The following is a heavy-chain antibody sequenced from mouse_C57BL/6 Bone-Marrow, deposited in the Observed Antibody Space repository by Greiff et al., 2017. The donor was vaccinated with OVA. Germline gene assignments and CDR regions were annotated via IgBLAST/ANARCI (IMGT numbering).Heavy chain of an antibody. CDR3: ARSYYYGFDY. V-gene: IGHV5-4*01. D-gene: IGHD1-1*01. J-gene: IGHJ2*01. Sequence: EVQRVESGGGLVKPGGSLKLSCAASGFTFSSYAMSWVRQTPEKRLEWVATISDGGSYTYYPDNVKGRFTISRDNAKNNLYLQMSHLKSEDTAMYYCARSYYYGFDYWGQGTTLTVSS. CDR2: ISDGGSYT. CDR1: GFTFSSYA.